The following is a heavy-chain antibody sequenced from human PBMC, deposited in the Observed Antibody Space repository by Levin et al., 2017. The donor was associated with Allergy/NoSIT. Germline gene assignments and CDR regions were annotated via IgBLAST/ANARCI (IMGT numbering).Heavy chain of an antibody. CDR2: IDSDGSTT. CDR3: VRDSSFAMDV. CDR1: GFTFSNFW. J-gene: IGHJ6*02. Sequence: LSLTCATSGFTFSNFWMHWVRQAPGKGLVWVSRIDSDGSTTAYADSAKGRFTISRDNAKSTLYLQMNNVRAEDAAVYYCVRDSSFAMDVWGRGTTVTVSS. V-gene: IGHV3-74*01.